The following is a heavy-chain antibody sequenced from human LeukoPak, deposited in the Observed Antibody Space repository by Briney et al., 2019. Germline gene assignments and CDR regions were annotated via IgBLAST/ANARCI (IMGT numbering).Heavy chain of an antibody. V-gene: IGHV3-7*01. CDR3: TSWGDTTAEYFQR. CDR1: GFTFSSYW. CDR2: INHNGNVN. Sequence: GGSLRLSCAASGFTFSSYWMNWARQAPGKGLEWVASINHNGNVNYYVDSVKGRFTISRDNAKNSMYLQMNSLRVEDTAVYYCTSWGDTTAEYFQRWGQGTLVTVSS. J-gene: IGHJ1*01. D-gene: IGHD2-21*02.